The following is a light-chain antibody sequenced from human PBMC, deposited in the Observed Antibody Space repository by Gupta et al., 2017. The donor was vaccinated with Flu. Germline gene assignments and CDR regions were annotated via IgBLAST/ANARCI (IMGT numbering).Light chain of an antibody. V-gene: IGKV3-20*01. CDR1: QTSSSPD. CDR2: GAT. CDR3: HRYLTSPA. Sequence: PGTLSLSPGEGAPLCCRGSQTSSSPDWAWYQQKPGQAPRLLGYGATDRATGIPDRVGGSGSGXDFTLTXSRLEDEDVAVYYCHRYLTSPAFGXGTKVEVK. J-gene: IGKJ1*01.